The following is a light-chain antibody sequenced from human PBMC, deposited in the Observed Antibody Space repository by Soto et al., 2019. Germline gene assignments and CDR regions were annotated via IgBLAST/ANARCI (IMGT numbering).Light chain of an antibody. V-gene: IGLV2-14*03. CDR3: SSYTSSSTLV. CDR2: DVS. Sequence: QSALTQPASVSGSPGQSITISCTGTSSDVGGYNYVSWYQQHPGKAPKLMIYDVSYRPSGVSNRFSGSKSGNTASLTMSGLQADDEADYYRSSYTSSSTLVFGGGTKLTVL. CDR1: SSDVGGYNY. J-gene: IGLJ2*01.